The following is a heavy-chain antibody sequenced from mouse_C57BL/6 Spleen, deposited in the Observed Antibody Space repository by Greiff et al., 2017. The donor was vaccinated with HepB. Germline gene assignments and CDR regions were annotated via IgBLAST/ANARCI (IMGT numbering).Heavy chain of an antibody. J-gene: IGHJ1*03. CDR3: ARSYYYGSSSSYWYFDV. CDR1: GYTFTNYW. V-gene: IGHV1-63*01. D-gene: IGHD1-1*01. Sequence: VKLQESGAELVRPGTSVKMSCKASGYTFTNYWIGWAKQRPGHGLEWIGDIYPGGGYTNYNEKFKGKATLTADKSSSTAYMQFSSLTSEDSAIYYCARSYYYGSSSSYWYFDVWGTGTTVTVSS. CDR2: IYPGGGYT.